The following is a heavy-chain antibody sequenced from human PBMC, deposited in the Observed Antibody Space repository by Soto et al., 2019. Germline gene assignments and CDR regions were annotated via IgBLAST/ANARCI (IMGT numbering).Heavy chain of an antibody. CDR1: GFTFDDYA. Sequence: GGSLRLSCAASGFTFDDYAMHWVRQAPGKGLEWVSGISWNSGSIGYADSVKGRFTISRDNAKNSLYLQMNSLRVEDTALYYCAKDRDSSGCLGFEHWGPGTLVTVPS. CDR3: AKDRDSSGCLGFEH. J-gene: IGHJ4*01. V-gene: IGHV3-9*01. CDR2: ISWNSGSI. D-gene: IGHD6-19*01.